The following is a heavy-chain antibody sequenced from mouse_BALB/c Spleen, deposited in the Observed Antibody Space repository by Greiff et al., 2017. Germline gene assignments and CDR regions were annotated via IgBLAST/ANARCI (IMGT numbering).Heavy chain of an antibody. CDR1: GFSLTSYG. D-gene: IGHD1-2*01. CDR2: IWAGGST. J-gene: IGHJ4*01. V-gene: IGHV2-9*02. CDR3: ARGLRLQDYYAMDY. Sequence: VQLQESGPGLVAPSQSLSITCTVSGFSLTSYGVHWVRQPPGKGLEWLGVIWAGGSTNYNSALMSRLSISKDNSKSQVFLKMNSLQTDDTAMYYCARGLRLQDYYAMDYWGQGTSVTVSS.